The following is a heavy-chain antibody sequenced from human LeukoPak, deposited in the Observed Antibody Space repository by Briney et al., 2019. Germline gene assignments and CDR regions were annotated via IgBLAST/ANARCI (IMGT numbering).Heavy chain of an antibody. CDR3: ARNSYYDNSGEGAFDI. CDR2: IYQGGSA. Sequence: SETLSLTCGVSGASVSSIGYSWSWIRQPPGRGLEWIGYIYQGGSASYNPSLQSRVTISIDKSKDQFSLNLNSVTAADTAVYCCARNSYYDNSGEGAFDIWGQGTMVTVSS. D-gene: IGHD3-22*01. CDR1: GASVSSIGYS. V-gene: IGHV4-30-2*01. J-gene: IGHJ3*02.